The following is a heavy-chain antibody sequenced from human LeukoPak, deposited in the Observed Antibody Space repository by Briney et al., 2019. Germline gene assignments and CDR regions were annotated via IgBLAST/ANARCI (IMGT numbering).Heavy chain of an antibody. D-gene: IGHD3-22*01. J-gene: IGHJ4*02. Sequence: SVKVSCKASGCTFSRYAISWVRQAPGQGLEWMGGIIPIFGTANYAQKFQGRVTITTDESTSTAYMELSSLRSEDTAVYYCARGDYDSCGYTHAHWGQGTLVTVSS. CDR3: ARGDYDSCGYTHAH. CDR2: IIPIFGTA. V-gene: IGHV1-69*05. CDR1: GCTFSRYA.